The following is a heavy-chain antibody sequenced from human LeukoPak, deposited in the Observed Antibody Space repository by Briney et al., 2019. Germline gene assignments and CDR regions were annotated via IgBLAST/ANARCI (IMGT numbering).Heavy chain of an antibody. CDR3: ARQIASAGTGGFDF. V-gene: IGHV4-4*07. CDR2: IYTTGST. J-gene: IGHJ4*02. Sequence: PSETLSLTCTVSGGSISSYYWSWIRQPPGKGLEWIWRIYTTGSTNYNTSLKRRVTKSVETSKNQFFLTPRSVTAADTAVYYCARQIASAGTGGFDFWGQGALVTVSS. CDR1: GGSISSYY. D-gene: IGHD6-13*01.